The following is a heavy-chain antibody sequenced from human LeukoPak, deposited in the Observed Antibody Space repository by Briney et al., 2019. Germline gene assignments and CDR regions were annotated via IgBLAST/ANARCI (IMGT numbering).Heavy chain of an antibody. CDR2: ISSTGSTT. V-gene: IGHV3-11*04. Sequence: GGSLRLSLSASGLTFSDYYMSWIRPAPGKRLEWVSYISSTGSTTYSADPVKGRFTISRDNAKNSLYLQMNRLRPQDTAVYHCARDQWWQFIAVAITSYFDSWGQGTLVTVSS. D-gene: IGHD6-19*01. CDR3: ARDQWWQFIAVAITSYFDS. J-gene: IGHJ4*02. CDR1: GLTFSDYY.